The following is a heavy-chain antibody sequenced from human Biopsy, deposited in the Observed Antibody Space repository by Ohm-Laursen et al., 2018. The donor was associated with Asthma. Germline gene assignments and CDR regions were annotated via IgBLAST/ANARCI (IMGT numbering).Heavy chain of an antibody. V-gene: IGHV4-34*01. CDR3: ARTFHFWSPYHAEHYQL. D-gene: IGHD3-3*02. CDR2: INHSGST. Sequence: TLSLTCAVYGGSFSGYYWSWIRQPPGKGLEGIGEINHSGSTNYNPSLKSLVTISVDTSKNQFSLKLSSVTAADTAVYYCARTFHFWSPYHAEHYQLWGQGTLVTVSS. J-gene: IGHJ1*01. CDR1: GGSFSGYY.